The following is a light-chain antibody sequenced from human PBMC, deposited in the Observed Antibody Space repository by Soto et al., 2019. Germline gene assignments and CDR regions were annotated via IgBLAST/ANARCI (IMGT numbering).Light chain of an antibody. Sequence: QSALTQPASVSGSPGQSITISCTGTSSDVGGYNYVSWYQQHPGKAPKLMIYEVSNRPSGVSNRFSGSKSGNTASLTISGLQAEDEADYYCSSYTRSSPWVFGGETKLTVL. J-gene: IGLJ3*02. CDR3: SSYTRSSPWV. CDR1: SSDVGGYNY. CDR2: EVS. V-gene: IGLV2-14*01.